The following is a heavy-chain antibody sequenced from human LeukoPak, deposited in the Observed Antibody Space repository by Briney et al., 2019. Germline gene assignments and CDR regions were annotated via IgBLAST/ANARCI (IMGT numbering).Heavy chain of an antibody. Sequence: PGGSLRLSCAASGFTFSSYCMNWVRQAPGKGLEWVAYSSSNDSRTYYADSVKRQFTISRANATTSISTQMNSLRAEDTAAYYCVRMSVYSYHYMDVWGKGTTVTVSS. CDR3: VRMSVYSYHYMDV. V-gene: IGHV3-48*04. D-gene: IGHD5/OR15-5a*01. J-gene: IGHJ6*03. CDR1: GFTFSSYC. CDR2: SSSNDSRT.